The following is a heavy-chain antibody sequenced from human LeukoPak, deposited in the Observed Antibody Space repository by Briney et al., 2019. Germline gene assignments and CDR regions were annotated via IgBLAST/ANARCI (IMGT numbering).Heavy chain of an antibody. CDR3: VRRDGSLFFDY. V-gene: IGHV4-38-2*01. CDR1: DYSISSGFY. J-gene: IGHJ4*02. CDR2: IYHTGTT. D-gene: IGHD3-10*01. Sequence: PSETLSLTCAVSDYSISSGFYWGWIRQPPGKGLEWIGSIYHTGTTYYNPSLKSRVTMSVDTSKNQFSLKLSSVTAADTAVYYCVRRDGSLFFDYWGQGTLVTVSS.